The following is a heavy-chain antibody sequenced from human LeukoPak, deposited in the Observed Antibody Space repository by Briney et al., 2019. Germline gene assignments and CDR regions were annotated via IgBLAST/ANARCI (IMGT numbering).Heavy chain of an antibody. CDR2: IYYSGST. CDR3: ARGLAKNWFDP. V-gene: IGHV4-61*08. D-gene: IGHD3-16*01. Sequence: PSETLSLTCTVSGGSISSGGYYWSWIRQHPGKGLEWIGYIYYSGSTNYNPSLKSRVTISVDTSKNQFSLKLSSVTAADTAVYYCARGLAKNWFDPWGQGTLVTVSS. CDR1: GGSISSGGYY. J-gene: IGHJ5*02.